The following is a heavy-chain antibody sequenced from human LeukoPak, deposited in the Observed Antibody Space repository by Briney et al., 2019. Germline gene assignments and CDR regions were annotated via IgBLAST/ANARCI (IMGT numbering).Heavy chain of an antibody. Sequence: GGSLRLSCTASGFTFSNYWMHWVRQAPGKGLMWVSRIKSDGTSTTYADSVKGRFTISRDNPKNTLFLQMTGLRVEDTAMYYCTRPDWATGSYDEFWGQGTRVTVSS. CDR1: GFTFSNYW. CDR2: IKSDGTST. V-gene: IGHV3-74*03. CDR3: TRPDWATGSYDEF. D-gene: IGHD1-26*01. J-gene: IGHJ4*02.